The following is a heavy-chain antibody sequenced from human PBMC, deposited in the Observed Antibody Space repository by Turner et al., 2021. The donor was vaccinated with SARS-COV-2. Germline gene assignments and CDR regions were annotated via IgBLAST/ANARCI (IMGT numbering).Heavy chain of an antibody. Sequence: EVQLLESGGGLVQPGGSLRLSCVASGFTFGSYAMSWGRQAPGKGLEWVSAISGSGGTTYYAESVKGQFTISRDNSKNTLYLQMNSLRAEDTALYYCAKDQTVATLDYYYSMDVWGQGTTVTVSS. CDR3: AKDQTVATLDYYYSMDV. CDR1: GFTFGSYA. V-gene: IGHV3-23*01. CDR2: ISGSGGTT. D-gene: IGHD4-17*01. J-gene: IGHJ6*02.